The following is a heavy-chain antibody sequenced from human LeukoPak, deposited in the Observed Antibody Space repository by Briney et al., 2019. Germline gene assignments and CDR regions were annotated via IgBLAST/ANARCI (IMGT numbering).Heavy chain of an antibody. CDR3: AREGGWYSSDWFDP. CDR1: GGSFSGYY. J-gene: IGHJ5*02. CDR2: VNHSGST. D-gene: IGHD6-19*01. V-gene: IGHV4-34*01. Sequence: SETLSLTCAVYGGSFSGYYWSWIRQPPGKGLEWIGEVNHSGSTNYNPSLKSRVTISVDTSKNQFSLKLSSVTAADTAVYYCAREGGWYSSDWFDPWGQGTLVTVSS.